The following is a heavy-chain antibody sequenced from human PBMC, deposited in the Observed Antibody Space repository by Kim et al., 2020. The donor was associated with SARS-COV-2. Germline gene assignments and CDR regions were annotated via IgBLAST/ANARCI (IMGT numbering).Heavy chain of an antibody. CDR2: ICSGGSST. Sequence: GGSLRLSCAASGFTFSNFAMNWVRQAPGKGLEWVSVICSGGSSTYYADSVKGRFTISRDNSKNTLYLQMNSLRAEDTALYYCAKARYDSGSSIDYWGQGTLVTVSS. CDR1: GFTFSNFA. D-gene: IGHD3-10*01. V-gene: IGHV3-23*03. J-gene: IGHJ4*02. CDR3: AKARYDSGSSIDY.